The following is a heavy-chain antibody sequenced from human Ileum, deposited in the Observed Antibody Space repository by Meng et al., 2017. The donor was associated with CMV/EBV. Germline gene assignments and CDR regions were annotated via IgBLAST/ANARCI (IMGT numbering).Heavy chain of an antibody. CDR1: FTFSSYA. V-gene: IGHV3-23*01. D-gene: IGHD3-3*01. Sequence: FTFSSYAMSWGRQAPGKGLEWVSAISGSGGSTYYADSVKGRFTISRDNSKNTLYLQMNSLRAEDTAVYYCAKDHPAYDFWSGYYVYWGQGTLVTVSS. CDR2: ISGSGGST. J-gene: IGHJ4*02. CDR3: AKDHPAYDFWSGYYVY.